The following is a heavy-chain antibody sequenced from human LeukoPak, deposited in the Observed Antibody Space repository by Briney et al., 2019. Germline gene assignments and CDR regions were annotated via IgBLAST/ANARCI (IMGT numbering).Heavy chain of an antibody. CDR2: IYHSGNT. J-gene: IGHJ5*02. Sequence: PSETLSLTCAVSGYSIRSGYYWGWIRQPPGKGLEWIGSIYHSGNTYYNASLKSRVTISLGTSKNHFSLKLDSVTAADTAVYYCARDWAAAGTASRDWFDPWGQGTLVTVSS. D-gene: IGHD6-13*01. V-gene: IGHV4-38-2*02. CDR1: GYSIRSGYY. CDR3: ARDWAAAGTASRDWFDP.